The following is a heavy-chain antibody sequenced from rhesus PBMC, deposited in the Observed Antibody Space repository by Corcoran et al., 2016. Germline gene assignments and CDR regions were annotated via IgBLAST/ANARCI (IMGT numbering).Heavy chain of an antibody. V-gene: IGHV4S7*01. CDR1: GGSISGGYG. CDR3: ARHIGGHHDY. J-gene: IGHJ4*01. CDR2: IFGSIGST. Sequence: QVQLQESGPGLVKPSVTLSLTCAVSGGSISGGYGWSWIRQPPGKGLEWIGHIFGSIGSTYYNPSLKSRVTSSRDTSKNQVSLKLSSVTAADTAVYYCARHIGGHHDYWGQGVLVTVSS. D-gene: IGHD2-39*01.